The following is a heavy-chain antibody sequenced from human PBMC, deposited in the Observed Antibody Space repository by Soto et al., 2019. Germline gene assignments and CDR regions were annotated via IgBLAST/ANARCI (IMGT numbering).Heavy chain of an antibody. CDR3: ARDLHMLYEGGWIDP. CDR2: TPYEGNKK. V-gene: IGHV3-30*09. CDR1: GFSVTSYA. Sequence: QVQVVESGGGVVQPGRSLRLSCAPSGFSVTSYAMHLVRQAPCKRLDWVAVTPYEGNKKYYADAENGRFAISRDTPKNPVYLQMDSLRTDDTAVYYCARDLHMLYEGGWIDPWGQGTLVTVSS. D-gene: IGHD2-8*01. J-gene: IGHJ5*02.